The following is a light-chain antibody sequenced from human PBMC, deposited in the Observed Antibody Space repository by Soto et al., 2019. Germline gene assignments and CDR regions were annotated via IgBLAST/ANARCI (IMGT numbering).Light chain of an antibody. CDR2: DVS. J-gene: IGKJ1*01. Sequence: KLLTQSPATLAASPGERVTLSCRASQSVYYNLAWNQQRPGQAHRVLIYDVSTRATGVPARFSGAGSGREFTLPISSLQSEDFAGYYLQQYNNWPTFGQGTKVQIK. CDR3: QQYNNWPT. V-gene: IGKV3-15*01. CDR1: QSVYYN.